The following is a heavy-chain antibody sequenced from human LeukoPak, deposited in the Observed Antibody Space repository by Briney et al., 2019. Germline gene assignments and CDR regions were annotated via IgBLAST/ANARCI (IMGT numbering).Heavy chain of an antibody. CDR1: GFTVSSNY. V-gene: IGHV3-53*01. J-gene: IGHJ4*02. D-gene: IGHD6-13*01. Sequence: GGSLRLSCAASGFTVSSNYMSWVRQAPGKGLEWVSIIYSGGSTFYADSVKGRFTISRDNSKNTLYLQMNSLRAEDTAVYYCARGPKYISATGPYYFDYWGQGTPVTVSS. CDR3: ARGPKYISATGPYYFDY. CDR2: IYSGGST.